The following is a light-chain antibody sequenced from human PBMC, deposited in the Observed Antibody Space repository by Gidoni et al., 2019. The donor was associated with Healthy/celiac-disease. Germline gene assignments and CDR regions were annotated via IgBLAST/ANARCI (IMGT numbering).Light chain of an antibody. V-gene: IGLV2-14*01. CDR2: EVS. Sequence: QSALTQPASGSGSPGQSITISCTGTSSDVGGYNYVSWYQQHPGKAPKLMIYEVSNRPSGVSNRFSGSKSGNTASLTISGLQAEDAADYYCSSYTSSSTLYVFGTGTKVTVL. CDR3: SSYTSSSTLYV. J-gene: IGLJ1*01. CDR1: SSDVGGYNY.